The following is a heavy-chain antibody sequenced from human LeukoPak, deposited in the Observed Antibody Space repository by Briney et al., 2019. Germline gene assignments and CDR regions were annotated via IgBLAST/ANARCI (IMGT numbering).Heavy chain of an antibody. J-gene: IGHJ4*02. CDR1: GFTFSSYG. CDR3: AKELTVAFDY. D-gene: IGHD4-11*01. Sequence: GGSLRLSCAASGFTFSSYGMHWVRQAPGKGLEWVAVISYDGSNKYYADSVEGRFTISRDNSKNTLYLQMNSLRAEDTAVYYCAKELTVAFDYWGQGTLVTVSS. V-gene: IGHV3-30*18. CDR2: ISYDGSNK.